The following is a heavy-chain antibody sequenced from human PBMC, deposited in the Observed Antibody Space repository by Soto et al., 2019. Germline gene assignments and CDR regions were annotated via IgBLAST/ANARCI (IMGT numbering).Heavy chain of an antibody. CDR2: IKSKTDGETT. Sequence: GGSLRLSCAASGFTFRNAWMSWGRQAPGKGLDWVGRIKSKTDGETTDYAAPVKGRFTISRDDSKNTLYLQMNSLKTEDTAVYYCTKDHRVTIFGVVIPRPDYWGQGTLVTVSS. CDR1: GFTFRNAW. CDR3: TKDHRVTIFGVVIPRPDY. J-gene: IGHJ4*02. D-gene: IGHD3-3*01. V-gene: IGHV3-15*01.